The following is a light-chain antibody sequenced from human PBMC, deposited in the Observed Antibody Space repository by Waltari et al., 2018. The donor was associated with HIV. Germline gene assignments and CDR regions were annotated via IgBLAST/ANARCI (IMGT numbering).Light chain of an antibody. CDR3: TSYISGTSPV. CDR2: EVT. J-gene: IGLJ2*01. Sequence: QSALTQPASVSGSPGQSITISCDLNAHEYVSWYQRHPGKSPKVIIYEVTNRPSGLSNRFSGSKPGNTATLTISGLQPEDEAYYFCTSYISGTSPVFGRGTRVTVL. CDR1: DLNAHEY. V-gene: IGLV2-14*01.